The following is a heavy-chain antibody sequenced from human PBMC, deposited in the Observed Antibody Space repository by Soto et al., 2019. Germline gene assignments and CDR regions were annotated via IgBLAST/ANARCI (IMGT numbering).Heavy chain of an antibody. CDR1: GFTFSSYD. CDR3: AKDQSLAD. J-gene: IGHJ4*02. V-gene: IGHV3-23*01. CDR2: VSRSGYTT. Sequence: GGSLRLSCAASGFTFSSYDMTWVRQAPGKGLEWVSTVSRSGYTTHYADSVKGRFTISRDNSRNTLYLQMNSLRAEDTAVYYCAKDQSLADWGQGILVTVSS.